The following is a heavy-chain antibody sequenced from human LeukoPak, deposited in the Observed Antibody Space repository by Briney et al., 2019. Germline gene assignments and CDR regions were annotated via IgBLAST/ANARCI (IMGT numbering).Heavy chain of an antibody. CDR3: ARDRGRAYYDFWSGYYTLDY. CDR1: GYTFTSSG. V-gene: IGHV1-18*01. CDR2: ISAYNGNT. Sequence: ASVRVSCKASGYTFTSSGISWVRQAPGQGLECMGWISAYNGNTNYAQKLQGRVTMTTDTSTSTAYMELRSLRSDDTAVYYCARDRGRAYYDFWSGYYTLDYWGQGTLVTVSS. J-gene: IGHJ4*02. D-gene: IGHD3-3*01.